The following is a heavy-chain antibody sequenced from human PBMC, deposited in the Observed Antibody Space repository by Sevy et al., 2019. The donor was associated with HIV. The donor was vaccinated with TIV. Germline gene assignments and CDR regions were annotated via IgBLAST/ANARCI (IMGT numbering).Heavy chain of an antibody. CDR3: ARHWGVTRPFDP. V-gene: IGHV4-59*01. J-gene: IGHJ5*02. CDR1: GDSISTYY. D-gene: IGHD4-17*01. Sequence: SETLSLTCSVFGDSISTYYWTWIRQPPGKGLEWIGYIYYSGNTNFNPSLKRRVTMSVDTSKNQFSLKLSSVTAVDTAVYYCARHWGVTRPFDPWGQGTLVTVSS. CDR2: IYYSGNT.